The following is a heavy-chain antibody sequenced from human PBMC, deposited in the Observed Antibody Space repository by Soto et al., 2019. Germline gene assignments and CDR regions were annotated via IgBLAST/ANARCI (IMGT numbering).Heavy chain of an antibody. V-gene: IGHV1-46*01. CDR3: ARSLPNWNYVYYFDY. D-gene: IGHD1-7*01. J-gene: IGHJ4*02. Sequence: ASVKVSCKASGYTFTSYYMHWVRQAPGQGLEWMGIINPSGGSTSYAQKFQGRVTMTRDTSTSTVYMELSSLRSEDTAVYYCARSLPNWNYVYYFDYWGQGTMVTVYS. CDR2: INPSGGST. CDR1: GYTFTSYY.